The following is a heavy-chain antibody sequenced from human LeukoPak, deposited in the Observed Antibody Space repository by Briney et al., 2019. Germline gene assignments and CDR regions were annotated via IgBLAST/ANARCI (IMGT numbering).Heavy chain of an antibody. D-gene: IGHD3-10*01. CDR1: GFSFSSYA. CDR2: ISYDGSTK. CDR3: AKDRQAMMVRGAPWLDH. V-gene: IGHV3-30*04. Sequence: PGRSLRLSCAASGFSFSSYAMHWVRQAPGKGLEWVAVISYDGSTKDYADSVKGRFTMSRANSKNTLYLQMNSLRDEDTAVYYCAKDRQAMMVRGAPWLDHWGQGTLVTVSS. J-gene: IGHJ4*02.